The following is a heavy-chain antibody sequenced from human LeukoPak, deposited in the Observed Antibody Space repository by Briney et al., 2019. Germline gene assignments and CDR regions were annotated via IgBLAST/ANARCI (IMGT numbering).Heavy chain of an antibody. V-gene: IGHV4-59*11. CDR1: GDSISSHY. CDR3: ATNKRGDVYGYFDF. J-gene: IGHJ4*02. CDR2: LYGNMRT. Sequence: SETLSLTCTVSGDSISSHYWGWLRQPPGKGLEWIAYLYGNMRTKDNPSLKGRVTLSADTSKNQHSLRLSSVTAADTAVYYCATNKRGDVYGYFDFWGQGILVTVSS. D-gene: IGHD5-18*01.